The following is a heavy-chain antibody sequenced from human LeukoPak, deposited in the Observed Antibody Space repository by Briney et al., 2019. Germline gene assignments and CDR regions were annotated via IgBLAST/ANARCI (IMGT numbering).Heavy chain of an antibody. CDR1: GYTFTSYY. CDR2: IHPRGGSA. V-gene: IGHV1-46*01. J-gene: IGHJ4*02. CDR3: ARDTEVLSQGTYYFDY. D-gene: IGHD4-23*01. Sequence: ASVKVSCKASGYTFTSYYMHWVRQAPGQGLEWMRIIHPRGGSARCAQKFQGRVTMTRDMSTSTVYMELSSLRSEDTAMYYCARDTEVLSQGTYYFDYWGQGTLVTVSS.